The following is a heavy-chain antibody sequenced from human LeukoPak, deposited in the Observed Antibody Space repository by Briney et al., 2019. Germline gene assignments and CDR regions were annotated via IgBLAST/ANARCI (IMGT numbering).Heavy chain of an antibody. Sequence: SETLSLTCAVYGGSFSGYYWSWIRQPPGKGLEWIGEINHSGSTNYNPSLKSRVTISVDTSKNQFSLKLSSVTAADTAVYYCARERCSSTSCYLPLGAFDIWGQGTMDTVSS. J-gene: IGHJ3*02. CDR2: INHSGST. CDR1: GGSFSGYY. D-gene: IGHD2-2*01. CDR3: ARERCSSTSCYLPLGAFDI. V-gene: IGHV4-34*01.